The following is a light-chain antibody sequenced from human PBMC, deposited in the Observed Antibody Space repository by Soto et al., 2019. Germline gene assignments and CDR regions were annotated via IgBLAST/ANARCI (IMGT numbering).Light chain of an antibody. V-gene: IGKV3-20*01. CDR3: HQHGGSPET. CDR2: GAS. CDR1: RSVNNNY. Sequence: DIVLTQSPGTLSLSPGERATLSCRASRSVNNNYLAWYQQKPGQAPRLLIFGASSRATGIPDRFIGSGSGTEFILTISRLEPDDFAIYHCHQHGGSPETFGQGTKVDIK. J-gene: IGKJ1*01.